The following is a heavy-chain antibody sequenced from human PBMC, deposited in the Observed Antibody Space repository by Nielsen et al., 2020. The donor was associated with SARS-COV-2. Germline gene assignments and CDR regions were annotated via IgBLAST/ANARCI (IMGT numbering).Heavy chain of an antibody. CDR1: GFTFSSYV. CDR2: ISGSGGST. Sequence: GEFLKISCAASGFTFSSYVMSWVRQAPGKGLELDSAISGSGGSTYYADSVKGRFTISRDNSKNTLYLLMNSHRAEDTAVYYCAKDDSPFDYWGQGTLVTVSS. J-gene: IGHJ4*02. V-gene: IGHV3-23*01. D-gene: IGHD3-22*01. CDR3: AKDDSPFDY.